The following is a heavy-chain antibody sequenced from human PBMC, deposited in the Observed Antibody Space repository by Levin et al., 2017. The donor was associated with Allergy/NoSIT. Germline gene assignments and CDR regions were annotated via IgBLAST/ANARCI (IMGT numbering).Heavy chain of an antibody. CDR2: INHSGST. V-gene: IGHV4-34*01. CDR3: ARGPVRGPVTTFDY. Sequence: NPSETLSLTCAVYGGSFSGYYWSWIRQPPGKGLEWIGEINHSGSTNYNPSLKSRVTISVDTSKNQFSLKLSSVTAADTAVYYCARGPVRGPVTTFDYWGQGTLVTVSS. J-gene: IGHJ4*02. CDR1: GGSFSGYY. D-gene: IGHD3-10*01.